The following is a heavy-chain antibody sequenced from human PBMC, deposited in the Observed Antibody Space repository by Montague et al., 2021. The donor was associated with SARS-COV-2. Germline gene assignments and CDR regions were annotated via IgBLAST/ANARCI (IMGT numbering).Heavy chain of an antibody. D-gene: IGHD2-2*01. J-gene: IGHJ6*02. V-gene: IGHV4-59*01. Sequence: SETLSLTCTVSGGSISSYYWNWIRQSPGKGLEWIGYINYSGSANYNLSLKSRVTISVDTSKNQLPLNLSSVTAADTVVYYCAGRGVVVIPAVVEYYYGMDVWGQGTTVTVSS. CDR3: AGRGVVVIPAVVEYYYGMDV. CDR2: INYSGSA. CDR1: GGSISSYY.